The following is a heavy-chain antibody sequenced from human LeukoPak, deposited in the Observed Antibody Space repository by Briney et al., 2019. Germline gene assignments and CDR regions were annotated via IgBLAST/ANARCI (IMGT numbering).Heavy chain of an antibody. V-gene: IGHV3-23*01. J-gene: IGHJ4*02. Sequence: GGSLRLSCAASGFTFSNYAMSWVRQAPGKGLEWVSAISGSGDSTYYADSVKGRFTISRDNSKNTVYLQMNSLRAEDTAVYYCASTYYYDSSGYYYVPDYWGQGTLVTVSS. D-gene: IGHD3-22*01. CDR3: ASTYYYDSSGYYYVPDY. CDR2: ISGSGDST. CDR1: GFTFSNYA.